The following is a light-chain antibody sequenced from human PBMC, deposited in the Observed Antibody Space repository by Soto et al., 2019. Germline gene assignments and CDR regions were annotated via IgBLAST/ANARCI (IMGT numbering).Light chain of an antibody. J-gene: IGKJ2*01. CDR1: QSISNY. CDR2: AAS. V-gene: IGKV1-39*01. CDR3: QQTYSTPYT. Sequence: DIQMTQSPSSLSASVGDRVTITCRASQSISNYLNWYQQKPGKAPKFLIYAASSLQSGVPSRFSGSGSGTDFTLTISSLQPEDFAIYYCQQTYSTPYTFGQGTKLEIK.